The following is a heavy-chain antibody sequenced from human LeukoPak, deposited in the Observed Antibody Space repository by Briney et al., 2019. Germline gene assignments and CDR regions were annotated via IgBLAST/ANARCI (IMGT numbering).Heavy chain of an antibody. CDR3: ASSNWYALDS. CDR1: GFTFSGYW. Sequence: GGSLTLSCAASGFTFSGYWVFWVRQAPGKGRVGVSRFNTDGTTTTHTDPVNGRLSIPRDNAKNTLYLQMRSLRAEETAVYYCASSNWYALDSWGQGTLVTVS. V-gene: IGHV3-74*01. CDR2: FNTDGTTT. D-gene: IGHD1-20*01. J-gene: IGHJ4*02.